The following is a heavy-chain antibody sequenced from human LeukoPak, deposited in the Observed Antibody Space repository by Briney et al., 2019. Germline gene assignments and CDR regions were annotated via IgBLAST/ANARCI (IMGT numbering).Heavy chain of an antibody. D-gene: IGHD3-10*02. V-gene: IGHV3-74*01. CDR2: INSDGSST. J-gene: IGHJ6*04. Sequence: GGSLRLSCAASRFTFSTYWRHWVRQAPGKGLVGVSRINSDGSSTDYADSVKGRFTISRDNAKNTLYLQMNSLRAEDTAVYYCAELGITMIGGVWGKGTTVTISS. CDR1: RFTFSTYW. CDR3: AELGITMIGGV.